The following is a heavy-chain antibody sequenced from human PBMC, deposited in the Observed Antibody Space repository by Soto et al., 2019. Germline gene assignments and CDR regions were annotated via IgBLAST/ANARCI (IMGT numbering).Heavy chain of an antibody. CDR2: ISGSGDST. CDR1: GFTFSSYA. V-gene: IGHV3-23*01. CDR3: ARRGSGSYYES. J-gene: IGHJ5*02. Sequence: EVQLLESGGGLVQPGGSLRLSCAASGFTFSSYAMSWVRQAPGKGLEWGSVISGSGDSTYYADSVKGRFTISRDNSKNTLYLQMNSLRAEDTAVYYCARRGSGSYYESWGQGTLVIVSS. D-gene: IGHD1-26*01.